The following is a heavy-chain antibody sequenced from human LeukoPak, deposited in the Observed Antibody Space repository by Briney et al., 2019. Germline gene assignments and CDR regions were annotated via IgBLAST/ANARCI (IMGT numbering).Heavy chain of an antibody. CDR2: FSNRGTT. CDR1: GGSISSYY. D-gene: IGHD6-19*01. V-gene: IGHV4-59*08. J-gene: IGHJ4*02. CDR3: ARWDDSDWGFGN. Sequence: PSETLSLTCTVSGGSISSYYWSWIRQPPGKGLEWVGYFSNRGTTSYNPSLNSRVTISVDTSKNQLSLKLTSVTDADTAVYYCARWDDSDWGFGNWGPGTLVTVSS.